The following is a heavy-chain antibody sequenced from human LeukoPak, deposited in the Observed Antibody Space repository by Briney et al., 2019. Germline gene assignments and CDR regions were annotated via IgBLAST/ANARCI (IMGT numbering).Heavy chain of an antibody. V-gene: IGHV3-23*01. CDR2: ISGSGGST. CDR3: PKASILQASSSWRQYFDL. CDR1: GFTFSSYA. D-gene: IGHD6-6*01. J-gene: IGHJ2*01. Sequence: PGGSLRLSCAASGFTFSSYAMSWVRQAPEKGLEWVSHISGSGGSTYYADSVKGRFTISRDNSKNTLYLQMNSLRADDTAVYHCPKASILQASSSWRQYFDLWGRGTLVTASS.